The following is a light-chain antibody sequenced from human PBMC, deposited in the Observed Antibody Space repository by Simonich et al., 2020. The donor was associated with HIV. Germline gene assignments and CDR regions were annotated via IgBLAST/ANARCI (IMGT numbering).Light chain of an antibody. Sequence: QSALTQPASVSGSPGQSITISCTGTSSDVGSYNLVSWYQHHPGKAPKLMIYEGNKRPSGVSNRFSGSKSGNTASLTISGLQAEDEADYYCCSYAGSTYVFGTGTKVTVL. CDR1: SSDVGSYNL. J-gene: IGLJ1*01. CDR2: EGN. CDR3: CSYAGSTYV. V-gene: IGLV2-23*01.